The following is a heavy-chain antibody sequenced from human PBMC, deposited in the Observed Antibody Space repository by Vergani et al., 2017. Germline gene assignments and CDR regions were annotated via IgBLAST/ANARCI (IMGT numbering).Heavy chain of an antibody. D-gene: IGHD4-17*01. J-gene: IGHJ4*02. V-gene: IGHV4-39*01. CDR1: GGSISSSSYY. Sequence: QVQLQESGPGLVKPSQTLSLTCTVSGGSISSSSYYWGWIRQPPGKGLEWIGSIYYSGSTYYNPSLKSRVTISVDTSKNQFSLKLSSVTAADTAVYYCARGADYGDYFRVWGQGTLVTVSS. CDR3: ARGADYGDYFRV. CDR2: IYYSGST.